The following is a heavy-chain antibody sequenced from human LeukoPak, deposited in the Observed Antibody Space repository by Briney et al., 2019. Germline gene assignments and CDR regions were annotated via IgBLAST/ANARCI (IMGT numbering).Heavy chain of an antibody. V-gene: IGHV5-51*01. J-gene: IGHJ4*02. Sequence: GESLQFPCKGSGYSFTNYWIAWVRQLPGKGLEWIGIIYPGDSDTRYSPSFQGQVTISADKSMRTAYLQWNSLKASDSAMYYCATRHRTTKIEYYFDYWGQGTLLTVSS. CDR2: IYPGDSDT. CDR3: ATRHRTTKIEYYFDY. D-gene: IGHD1-1*01. CDR1: GYSFTNYW.